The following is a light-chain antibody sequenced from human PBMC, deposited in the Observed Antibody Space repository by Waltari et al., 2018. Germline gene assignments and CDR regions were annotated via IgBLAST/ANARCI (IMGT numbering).Light chain of an antibody. J-gene: IGLJ3*02. CDR3: GTWDGSLNAGV. CDR2: DNN. Sequence: QSTLTQPPSLSAAPGQRVTISCSGSGSNIGSTYVAWYQLLPGTAPKLLIYDNNRRPSGIPDRFSASKSGTSATLDITGLQTGDEADYYCGTWDGSLNAGVFGGGTKLTVL. V-gene: IGLV1-51*01. CDR1: GSNIGSTY.